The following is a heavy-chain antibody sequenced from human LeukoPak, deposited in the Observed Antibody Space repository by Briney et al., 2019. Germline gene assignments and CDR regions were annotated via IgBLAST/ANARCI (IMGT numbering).Heavy chain of an antibody. D-gene: IGHD2-2*01. CDR2: ISAYNGDT. Sequence: ASVKVSCKTSGYSFTNYGITWVRQAPGQGLEWMGWISAYNGDTVYAQKFQGRVTMTTDTSTSTAYMELRSLRSDDTAVYYCARDGCSTTTCYDHWGQGTLVTVSS. V-gene: IGHV1-18*01. CDR3: ARDGCSTTTCYDH. J-gene: IGHJ4*02. CDR1: GYSFTNYG.